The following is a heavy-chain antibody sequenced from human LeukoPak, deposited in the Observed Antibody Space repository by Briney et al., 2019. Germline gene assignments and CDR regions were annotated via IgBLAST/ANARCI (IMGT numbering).Heavy chain of an antibody. CDR1: GFTFSSYS. V-gene: IGHV3-48*01. Sequence: TGGSLRPSCAASGFTFSSYSMNWVRQTPGKGLEWVSYISSISSTIYYADSVKGRFTISRDNAKNSLCLQMNSLRAEDTAVYYCARDPGGGWAGGYYYYYMDVWGKGTTVTVSS. CDR2: ISSISSTI. CDR3: ARDPGGGWAGGYYYYYMDV. J-gene: IGHJ6*03. D-gene: IGHD3-16*01.